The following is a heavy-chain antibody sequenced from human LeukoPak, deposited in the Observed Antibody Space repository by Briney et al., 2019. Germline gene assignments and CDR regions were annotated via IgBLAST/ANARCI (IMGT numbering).Heavy chain of an antibody. CDR3: ARDSPHTVGGNSVPPY. V-gene: IGHV3-53*01. D-gene: IGHD4-23*01. J-gene: IGHJ4*02. Sequence: GGSLRLSCAASGFTFSSYGMSWVRQAPGKGLEWVSVIYSGGSTYYADSVKGRFTISRDNSKNTLYLQMNSLRAEDTAVYYCARDSPHTVGGNSVPPYWGQGTLVTVSS. CDR1: GFTFSSYG. CDR2: IYSGGST.